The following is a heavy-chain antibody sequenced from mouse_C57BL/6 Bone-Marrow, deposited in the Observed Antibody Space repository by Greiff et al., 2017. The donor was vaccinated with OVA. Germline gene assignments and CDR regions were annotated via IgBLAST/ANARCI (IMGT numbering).Heavy chain of an antibody. V-gene: IGHV10-1*01. J-gene: IGHJ4*01. Sequence: EVMFVESGGGLVQPKGSLKLSCAASGFSFNTYAMNWVRPAPGKGLEWVARIRSKSNNYATYYADSVKDRFTISRDDSESMLYLQMNNLKTEDTAMYYCVRLSGYYAMDYWGQGTSVTVSS. CDR3: VRLSGYYAMDY. CDR1: GFSFNTYA. CDR2: IRSKSNNYAT. D-gene: IGHD6-2*01.